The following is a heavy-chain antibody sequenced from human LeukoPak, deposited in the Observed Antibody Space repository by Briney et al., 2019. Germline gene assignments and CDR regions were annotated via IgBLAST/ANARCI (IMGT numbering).Heavy chain of an antibody. J-gene: IGHJ4*02. V-gene: IGHV1-2*02. CDR3: AREDGSGSYSRGVY. CDR2: INPNSGGT. CDR1: GYTFTGYY. D-gene: IGHD3-10*01. Sequence: ASVTVSCKASGYTFTGYYMHWVRQAPGQGLEWMGWINPNSGGTNYAQKFQGRVTMTRDTSISTAYMELSRLRSDDTAVYYCAREDGSGSYSRGVYWGQGTLVTVSS.